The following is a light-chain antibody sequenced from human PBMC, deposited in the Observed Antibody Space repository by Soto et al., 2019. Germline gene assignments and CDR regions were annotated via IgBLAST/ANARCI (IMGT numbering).Light chain of an antibody. J-gene: IGLJ1*01. Sequence: QSALAQPPSASGSPGQSVAISCTGTSRDVGDQNYVSWYQQHPGKAPKLIIYAVSNRPSGVPDRFSGSKSGNTASLTISGLRAEDEADYYCCSHAGNNNYVFGTGTKVTVL. CDR2: AVS. CDR3: CSHAGNNNYV. CDR1: SRDVGDQNY. V-gene: IGLV2-8*01.